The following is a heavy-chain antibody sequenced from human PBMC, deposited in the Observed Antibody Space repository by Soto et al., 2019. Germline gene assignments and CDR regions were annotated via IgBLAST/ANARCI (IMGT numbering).Heavy chain of an antibody. CDR1: GGTFSSLD. Sequence: ASVKVSCKASGGTFSSLDINWVRQAPGQGLEWMGGIIPISETTNYAQIFQGRVSIVADKSTSTACMELSRLRSEDTAVYYCARALLSHSYDSGGYDSYFHAMDVWGQGTPVTVSS. D-gene: IGHD3-22*01. J-gene: IGHJ6*02. CDR3: ARALLSHSYDSGGYDSYFHAMDV. CDR2: IIPISETT. V-gene: IGHV1-69*06.